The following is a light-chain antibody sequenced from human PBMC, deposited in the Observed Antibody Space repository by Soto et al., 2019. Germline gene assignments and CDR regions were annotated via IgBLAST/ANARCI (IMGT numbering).Light chain of an antibody. J-gene: IGKJ1*01. CDR3: QQYGSSPQT. V-gene: IGKV3-20*01. Sequence: EIVLTQSPGTLSLSPGERATLTCRASQSVSSSYLGWYQQKLGQAPRLLIYGASSRATGIPDRFSGSGSGTDFTLTISRLEPEDFAVYYCQQYGSSPQTFGQGTNVEIK. CDR1: QSVSSSY. CDR2: GAS.